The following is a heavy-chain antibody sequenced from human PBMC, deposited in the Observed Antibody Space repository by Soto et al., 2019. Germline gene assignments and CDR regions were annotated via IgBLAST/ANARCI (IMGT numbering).Heavy chain of an antibody. J-gene: IGHJ4*02. CDR1: GGSFSGYY. V-gene: IGHV4-34*01. CDR2: IKDGGNT. Sequence: PSETLSLTCAVYGGSFSGYYWSWIRQPPGKGLEWIGEIKDGGNTNYSPSLKSRVTISVDTSKNHFSLKLSSVTAADTAVYYCARHLGEGYFDYWGQGTLVTVSS. CDR3: ARHLGEGYFDY.